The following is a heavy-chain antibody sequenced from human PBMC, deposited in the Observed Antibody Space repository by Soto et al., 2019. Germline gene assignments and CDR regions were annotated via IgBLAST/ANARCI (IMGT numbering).Heavy chain of an antibody. CDR2: IIPIFGTA. V-gene: IGHV1-69*01. J-gene: IGHJ6*02. Sequence: QVQLVQSGAEVQKPGSSVKVSCKASGGTFSSYAISWVRQAPGQGLEWMGGIIPIFGTANYAQKFQGRVTITADESTSTAYMELSSLRSEDTAVYYCARVRIYYGSGSYEYYYYYGMDVWGQGTTVTVSS. CDR1: GGTFSSYA. CDR3: ARVRIYYGSGSYEYYYYYGMDV. D-gene: IGHD3-10*01.